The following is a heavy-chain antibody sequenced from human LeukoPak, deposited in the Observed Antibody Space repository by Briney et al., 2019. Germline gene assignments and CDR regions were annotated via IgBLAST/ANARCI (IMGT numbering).Heavy chain of an antibody. CDR1: GGSLNVYY. Sequence: NPSETLSLTCAVFGGSLNVYYWSWIRQPPGKGLEWIGEINHSGSTNYNPSLKSRVTISVDTSKNQFSLKLSSVTAADTAVYYCARANYYDSSGYSYWGQGTLVTVSS. V-gene: IGHV4-34*01. J-gene: IGHJ4*02. CDR2: INHSGST. D-gene: IGHD3-22*01. CDR3: ARANYYDSSGYSY.